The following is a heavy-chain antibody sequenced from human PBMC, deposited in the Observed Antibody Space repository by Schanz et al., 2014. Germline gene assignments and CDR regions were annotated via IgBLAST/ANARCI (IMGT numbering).Heavy chain of an antibody. CDR2: ISGSGGST. Sequence: EVQLLESGGGLVQPGGSLRLSCAASGFTFSSYAMSWVRQAPGKGLEWVSAISGSGGSTYYADSVKGRFTISRDNAKNSLYLQMNSLRAEDTAVYYCAREQIMAAAGLVDYWGHGTLVTVSS. CDR1: GFTFSSYA. J-gene: IGHJ4*01. CDR3: AREQIMAAAGLVDY. V-gene: IGHV3-23*01. D-gene: IGHD6-13*01.